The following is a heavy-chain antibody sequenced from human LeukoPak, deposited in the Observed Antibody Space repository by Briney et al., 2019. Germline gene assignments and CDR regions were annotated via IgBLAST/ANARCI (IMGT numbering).Heavy chain of an antibody. CDR3: ARDNSVEDTAWWFDP. CDR2: INPNSGGT. D-gene: IGHD4-23*01. CDR1: GYTFTGYY. Sequence: ASVKVSCKASGYTFTGYYMHWVRQAPGQGLEWMGWINPNSGGTNYAQKFQGRVTITADESTSTAYMELSSLRSEDTAVYYCARDNSVEDTAWWFDPWGQGTLVTVSS. J-gene: IGHJ5*02. V-gene: IGHV1-2*02.